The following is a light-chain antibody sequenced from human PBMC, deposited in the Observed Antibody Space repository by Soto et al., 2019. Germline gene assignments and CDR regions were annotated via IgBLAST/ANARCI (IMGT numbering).Light chain of an antibody. V-gene: IGLV2-14*01. Sequence: QSVLTQPASVSGSPGQSITISCTGTSSDVGGFNYVSWYQQYPVKAPKLMIYDVSNRPSGVSNRFSGSKSGNTASLTISGLQAEDEADYYCSSYTSSSTLVFGGGTKLTVL. CDR3: SSYTSSSTLV. CDR1: SSDVGGFNY. J-gene: IGLJ2*01. CDR2: DVS.